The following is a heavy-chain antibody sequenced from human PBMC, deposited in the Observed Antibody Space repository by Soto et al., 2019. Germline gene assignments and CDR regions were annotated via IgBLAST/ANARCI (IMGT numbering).Heavy chain of an antibody. V-gene: IGHV4-4*02. CDR2: IFHDGTA. Sequence: SETLSLTFSVSVVSLTSGKWCTWVGQSPQRGLEYIGEIFHDGTANYYPSFERRVAMSVDTSRNQFSLKLTSVTAADTAVYLCPRIVYDNRLNYMYFDFWATGTLVTASS. CDR3: PRIVYDNRLNYMYFDF. CDR1: VVSLTSGKW. J-gene: IGHJ4*02. D-gene: IGHD3-10*01.